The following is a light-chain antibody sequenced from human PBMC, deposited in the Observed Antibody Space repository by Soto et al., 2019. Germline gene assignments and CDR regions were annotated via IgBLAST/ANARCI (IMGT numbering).Light chain of an antibody. CDR3: QQYKTYPGPT. Sequence: IHMTHSPSTLSASVGDTVNITNRAIQSISRWLAWYQQKPGKAPNVLIYEASSLESGVPSRFSGSGSGTEFTLTISSLQPDDFATYYCQQYKTYPGPTFGQGTKVDIK. CDR2: EAS. V-gene: IGKV1-5*03. CDR1: QSISRW. J-gene: IGKJ1*01.